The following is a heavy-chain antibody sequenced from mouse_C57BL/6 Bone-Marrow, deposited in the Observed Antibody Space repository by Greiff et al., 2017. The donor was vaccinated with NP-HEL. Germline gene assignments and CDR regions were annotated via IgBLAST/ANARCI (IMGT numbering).Heavy chain of an antibody. D-gene: IGHD1-1*02. CDR2: IDPSDSYT. Sequence: QVQLQQPGAELVMPGASVKLSCKASGYTFTSYWMHWVKQRPGQGLEWIGEIDPSDSYTNYNQKFKGKSTLTVDKSSSTAYMQLSSLTSEDSAVYYCARSRDEVGYFDVWGTGTTVTVSS. CDR1: GYTFTSYW. V-gene: IGHV1-69*01. J-gene: IGHJ1*03. CDR3: ARSRDEVGYFDV.